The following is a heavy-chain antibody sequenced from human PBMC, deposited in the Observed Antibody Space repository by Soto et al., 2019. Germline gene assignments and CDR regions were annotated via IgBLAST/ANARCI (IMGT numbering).Heavy chain of an antibody. V-gene: IGHV3-53*01. CDR2: IYSGGNS. J-gene: IGHJ4*02. D-gene: IGHD6-19*01. CDR3: ATSLSPVAGRPLHN. CDR1: GLTVATNS. Sequence: PGGSLRLSCEASGLTVATNSFIWVRQAPGKWLEWVSVIYSGGNSYYADSARGRFSVSRDSSKNTLYLQISSLRAGDTAMYYCATSLSPVAGRPLHNWGQGTLVTVSS.